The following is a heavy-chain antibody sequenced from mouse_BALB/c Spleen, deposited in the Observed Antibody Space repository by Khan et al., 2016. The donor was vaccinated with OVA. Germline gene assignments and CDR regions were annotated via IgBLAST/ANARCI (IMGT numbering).Heavy chain of an antibody. CDR2: ISTGGSYT. CDR3: TRLANYYGREGFAY. D-gene: IGHD1-1*01. Sequence: EVELVESGGDLVKPGGSLKLSCAASGFTFSTYGMSWVRQTPDKRLEWVATISTGGSYTYYPDSVKGRFTIYRDNAKDALFLQKSSLKSEDTAVFYCTRLANYYGREGFAYWGQGTLVTVSA. V-gene: IGHV5-6*01. J-gene: IGHJ3*01. CDR1: GFTFSTYG.